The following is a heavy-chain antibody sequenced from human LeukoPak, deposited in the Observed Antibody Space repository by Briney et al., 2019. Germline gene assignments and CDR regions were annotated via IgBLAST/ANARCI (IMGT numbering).Heavy chain of an antibody. V-gene: IGHV3-30*04. D-gene: IGHD3-10*01. CDR3: ARGRGSGSYYGRLLCYFDY. CDR1: GFTFSSYA. Sequence: GGSLRLSCAASGFTFSSYAMHWVRQAPGKGLEWVAVISYDGSNKYYADSVKGRFTISRDNSKNTLYLQMNSLRAEDTAVYYCARGRGSGSYYGRLLCYFDYWGQGTLVTVSS. CDR2: ISYDGSNK. J-gene: IGHJ4*02.